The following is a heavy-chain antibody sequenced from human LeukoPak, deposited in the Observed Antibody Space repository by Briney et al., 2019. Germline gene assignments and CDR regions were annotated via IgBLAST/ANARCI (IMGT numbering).Heavy chain of an antibody. CDR3: ARAHSVAVAADTLDC. V-gene: IGHV4-59*01. CDR1: GGSISSYY. CDR2: IYYSGST. J-gene: IGHJ4*02. Sequence: SETLSLTCTVSGGSISSYYWSWIRQPPGKELEWIGYIYYSGSTNYNPSLKSRVTISLDTSQNQFSLRLSSVTAADTAVYYCARAHSVAVAADTLDCWGQGTLVTVSS. D-gene: IGHD6-19*01.